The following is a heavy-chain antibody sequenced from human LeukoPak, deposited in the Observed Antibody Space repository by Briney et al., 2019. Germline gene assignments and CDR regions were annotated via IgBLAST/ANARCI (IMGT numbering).Heavy chain of an antibody. V-gene: IGHV3-23*01. Sequence: PGGSLRLSCAASGFTFSNYAMSWVRQAPGKGLEWVSGISDSGGSTYYAHSVKGRFTISRDNSKNTLYLQMNGLRAEDTAVYYCARGTSTWPLDYWGQGTLVTVSS. CDR2: ISDSGGST. D-gene: IGHD2-2*01. J-gene: IGHJ4*02. CDR3: ARGTSTWPLDY. CDR1: GFTFSNYA.